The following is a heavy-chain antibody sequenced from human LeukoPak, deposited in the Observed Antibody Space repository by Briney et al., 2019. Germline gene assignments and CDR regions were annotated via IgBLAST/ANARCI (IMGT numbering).Heavy chain of an antibody. CDR1: GFTFSTYS. Sequence: GGSLRLPCAASGFTFSTYSMNWVRQAPGKGLEWVSTISGGGGSTYYADSVKGRFTISRDNSKNTLYLQVNSLRAEDTAVYYCAKGGKWDVTPFDYWGQGTLVTVSS. D-gene: IGHD1-26*01. CDR2: ISGGGGST. V-gene: IGHV3-23*01. CDR3: AKGGKWDVTPFDY. J-gene: IGHJ4*02.